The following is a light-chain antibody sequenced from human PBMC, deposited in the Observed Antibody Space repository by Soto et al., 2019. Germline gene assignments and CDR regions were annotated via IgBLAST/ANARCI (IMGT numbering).Light chain of an antibody. CDR1: QSISSN. Sequence: EIVMTQSPATLSVSPGERVTLSCRASQSISSNLAWYQQKPGQAPRLLIFGASIRATAIPARFSGSGSGAEFTLTISSLESEDFAVYYCQQYHNWPPFTFGQGTRLEIK. J-gene: IGKJ5*01. V-gene: IGKV3-15*01. CDR2: GAS. CDR3: QQYHNWPPFT.